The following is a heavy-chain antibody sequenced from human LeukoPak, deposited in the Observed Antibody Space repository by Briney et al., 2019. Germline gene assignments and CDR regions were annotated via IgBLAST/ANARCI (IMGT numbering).Heavy chain of an antibody. V-gene: IGHV3-30*04. Sequence: GRSLRLSCAASGFTFSSYAIHWVRQAPGKGLEWVALISYDGMNKYYADSVKGRFTISRDNAKNSLYLQMNSLRAEDTAVYYCALDPLVVPDDYYYYGMDVWGKGTTVTVSS. CDR1: GFTFSSYA. D-gene: IGHD2-2*01. CDR2: ISYDGMNK. J-gene: IGHJ6*04. CDR3: ALDPLVVPDDYYYYGMDV.